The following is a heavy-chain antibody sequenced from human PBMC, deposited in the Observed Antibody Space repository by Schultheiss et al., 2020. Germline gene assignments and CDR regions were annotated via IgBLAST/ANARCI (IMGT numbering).Heavy chain of an antibody. Sequence: GSLRLSCAASGFTFSSSWMHWVCQAPEKGLEWVADIKCDGSEKYYVDSVKGRLTISRDNAKNSLYLQVNSLRAEDMTVYYCVRRVLRLEGARIDYWGQGTLVTVSS. V-gene: IGHV3-52*01. CDR3: VRRVLRLEGARIDY. D-gene: IGHD3-3*01. CDR2: IKCDGSEK. CDR1: GFTFSSSW. J-gene: IGHJ4*02.